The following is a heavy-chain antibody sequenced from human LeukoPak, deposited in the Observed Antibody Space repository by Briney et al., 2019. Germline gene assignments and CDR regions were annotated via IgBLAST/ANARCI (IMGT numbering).Heavy chain of an antibody. D-gene: IGHD3-22*01. CDR2: ISYDGSNK. J-gene: IGHJ4*02. Sequence: GGSLRLSCAASGFTFSDYYMSWIRQAPGKGLEWVAVISYDGSNKYYADSVKGRFTISRDNSKNTLYLQMSSLRAEDTAVYYCARHYYDSSGPFDYWGQGTLVTVSS. CDR3: ARHYYDSSGPFDY. CDR1: GFTFSDYY. V-gene: IGHV3-30-3*01.